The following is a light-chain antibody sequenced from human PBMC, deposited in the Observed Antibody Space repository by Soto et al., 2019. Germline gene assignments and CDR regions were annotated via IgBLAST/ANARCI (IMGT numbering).Light chain of an antibody. CDR3: QHRANWPLLV. V-gene: IGKV3-11*01. J-gene: IGKJ4*01. CDR1: QSFGNY. Sequence: EIVLTQSPATLSVYPGEGATLSCWASQSFGNYIAWYQQKPGQIPRLLISETYNRAAGIPARFSGSGSGAAFSIIISSLEPEDSAIYYCQHRANWPLLVFGGGTKGAIK. CDR2: ETY.